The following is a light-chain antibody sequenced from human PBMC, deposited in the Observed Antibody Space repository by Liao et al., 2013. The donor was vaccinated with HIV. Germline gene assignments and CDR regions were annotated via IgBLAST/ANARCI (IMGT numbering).Light chain of an antibody. CDR3: QAWDISTHVV. J-gene: IGLJ2*01. V-gene: IGLV3-21*01. CDR2: QDT. CDR1: IFGSKS. Sequence: SYELTQPPSVSVASGKTARISCGGKIFGSKSVHWYQQKPGQSPLLVIYQDTYRPSGIPERFSGSNSGNTATLTISGTQPMDEADYYCQAWDISTHVVFGGGTKLTVL.